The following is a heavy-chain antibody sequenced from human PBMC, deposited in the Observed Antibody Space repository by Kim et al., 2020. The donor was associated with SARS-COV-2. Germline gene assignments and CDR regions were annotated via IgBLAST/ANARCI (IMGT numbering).Heavy chain of an antibody. CDR2: MNPNSGNT. J-gene: IGHJ6*02. CDR1: GYTFTSYD. CDR3: VVENSGPRSYYYGMVV. Sequence: ASVKVSCKASGYTFTSYDINWVRQATGQGLEWMGWMNPNSGNTGYAQKFQGRVTMTRNTSISTAYMELSRLRSEDTAVYYCVVENSGPRSYYYGMVVWGQGTAVPVSS. V-gene: IGHV1-8*01. D-gene: IGHD6-6*01.